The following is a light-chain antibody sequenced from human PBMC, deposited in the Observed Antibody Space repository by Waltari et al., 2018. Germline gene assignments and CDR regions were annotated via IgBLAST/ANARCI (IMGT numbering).Light chain of an antibody. CDR1: QAISSA. J-gene: IGKJ4*01. Sequence: AVQLTQSPSSLSASVVDRVTITCRASQAISSALAWYQQKPGKAPNLLIYEASNLESGVPSRFSGSGSGTHFTLTISSLQPADFATYYCQQLHSYPVTFGGGTKVEIK. CDR3: QQLHSYPVT. CDR2: EAS. V-gene: IGKV1-13*02.